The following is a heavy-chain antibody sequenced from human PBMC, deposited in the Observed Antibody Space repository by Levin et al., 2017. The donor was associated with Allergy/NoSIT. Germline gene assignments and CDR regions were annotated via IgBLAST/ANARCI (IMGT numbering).Heavy chain of an antibody. CDR3: ARVAGYSYGYYFDY. J-gene: IGHJ4*02. CDR2: IYLSGST. CDR1: GGSISSGGYS. V-gene: IGHV4-30-2*01. Sequence: SCAVSGGSISSGGYSWSWIRQPPGKGLEWIGNIYLSGSTNDNPSLKSRVTMSVDRSKNQFSLNLSSVTAADTAVYYCARVAGYSYGYYFDYWGQGTLVTVSS. D-gene: IGHD5-18*01.